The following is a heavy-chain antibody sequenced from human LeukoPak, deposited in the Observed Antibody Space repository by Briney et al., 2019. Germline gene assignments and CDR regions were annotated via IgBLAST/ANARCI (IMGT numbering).Heavy chain of an antibody. Sequence: PSETLSLTCAVSGGSLSSGGYSWSWIRQPPGKGLEWLGYIYYSGSTYYNPSLKSRVTISVDTSKNQFSLKLSSVTAADTAVYYCARDGGPWRRHDSSGWYETVWFDPWGQGTLVTVSS. CDR3: ARDGGPWRRHDSSGWYETVWFDP. J-gene: IGHJ5*02. CDR1: GGSLSSGGYS. V-gene: IGHV4-30-4*07. D-gene: IGHD6-19*01. CDR2: IYYSGST.